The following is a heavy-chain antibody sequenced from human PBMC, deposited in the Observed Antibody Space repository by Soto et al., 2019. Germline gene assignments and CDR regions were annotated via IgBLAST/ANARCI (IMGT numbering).Heavy chain of an antibody. D-gene: IGHD1-1*01. Sequence: QVQLQQWGAGLLKPSETLSLTCAVFGGSVNSGNDYWSWIRQPPGKGLEWIGEMSHSGGTHFNPSLKCRVPISVDTSKNQFTLKMSAVTAADTATYYCARVERGTATTVVDAFDIWGPGTMVTVSS. J-gene: IGHJ3*02. CDR1: GGSVNSGNDY. CDR3: ARVERGTATTVVDAFDI. V-gene: IGHV4-34*01. CDR2: MSHSGGT.